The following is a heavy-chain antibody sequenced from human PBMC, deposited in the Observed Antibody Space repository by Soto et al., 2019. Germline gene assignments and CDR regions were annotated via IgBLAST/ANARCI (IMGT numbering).Heavy chain of an antibody. CDR2: ISAYNGNT. V-gene: IGHV1-18*01. Sequence: QVQLVQSGAEVKKPGASVKVSCKASGYTFTSYGISWVRQAPGQGLEYMGWISAYNGNTHNAQNLQVRVTITTDTSPSTAYMELKTAAPDDTALHYCARGGYNTAAAYWGQATLVTVSS. D-gene: IGHD5-12*01. J-gene: IGHJ4*02. CDR1: GYTFTSYG. CDR3: ARGGYNTAAAY.